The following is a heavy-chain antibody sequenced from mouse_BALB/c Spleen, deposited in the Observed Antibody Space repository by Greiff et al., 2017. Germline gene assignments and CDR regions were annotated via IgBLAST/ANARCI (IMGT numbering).Heavy chain of an antibody. CDR3: ARWAHYYAMDY. J-gene: IGHJ4*01. D-gene: IGHD3-1*01. CDR1: GYNFTSYW. V-gene: IGHV1-55*01. Sequence: VQLQQPGAELVKPGTSVKLSCKASGYNFTSYWINWVKLRPGQGLEWIGDIYPGSGSTNYNEKFKSKATLTVDTSSSTAYMQLSSLASEDSALYYCARWAHYYAMDYWGQGTSVTVSS. CDR2: IYPGSGST.